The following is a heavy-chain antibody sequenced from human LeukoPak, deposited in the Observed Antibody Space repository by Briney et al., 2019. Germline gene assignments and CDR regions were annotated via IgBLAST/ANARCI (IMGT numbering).Heavy chain of an antibody. J-gene: IGHJ4*02. D-gene: IGHD5-12*01. CDR1: GYTFTGYY. CDR2: INPNSGDT. Sequence: ASVTVSCKASGYTFTGYYIHWVRQAPGQGLEWMGWINPNSGDTNYAQKFQGRVTMTRDTSISTAYMELSRLRSDDTAVYYCAKNPYEYNFDYWGQGTPVTVSP. CDR3: AKNPYEYNFDY. V-gene: IGHV1-2*02.